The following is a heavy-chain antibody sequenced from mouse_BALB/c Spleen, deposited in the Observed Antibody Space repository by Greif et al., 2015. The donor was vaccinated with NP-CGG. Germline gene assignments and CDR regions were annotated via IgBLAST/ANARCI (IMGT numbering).Heavy chain of an antibody. CDR2: ISNLAYSI. J-gene: IGHJ2*01. Sequence: EVMLVESGGGLVRPGGSRKLSCAASGLTFSDYGMAWVRQAPGKGPEWVAFISNLAYSIYYADTVTGRFTISRENAKNTLYLEMSSLRSEDTAMYYCARDYYGSSYYFDYWGQGTTLTVSS. CDR1: GLTFSDYG. D-gene: IGHD1-1*01. CDR3: ARDYYGSSYYFDY. V-gene: IGHV5-15*02.